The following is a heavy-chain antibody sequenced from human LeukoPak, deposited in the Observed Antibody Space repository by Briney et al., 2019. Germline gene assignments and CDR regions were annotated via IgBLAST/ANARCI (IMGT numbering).Heavy chain of an antibody. CDR2: INPNSGGT. Sequence: ASVKASCKASGYTFTGYYMHWVRQAPGQGLEWMGWINPNSGGTNYAQKFQGRVTMTRDTSISTAYMELSRLRSDDTAVYYCARGPRWLVLIYDYWGQGTLVTVSS. D-gene: IGHD6-19*01. CDR3: ARGPRWLVLIYDY. J-gene: IGHJ4*02. CDR1: GYTFTGYY. V-gene: IGHV1-2*02.